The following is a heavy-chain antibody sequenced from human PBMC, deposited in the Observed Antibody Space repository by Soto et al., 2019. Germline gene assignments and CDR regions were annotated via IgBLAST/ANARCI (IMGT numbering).Heavy chain of an antibody. CDR1: GYTFTGYF. Sequence: ASVKVSCKASGYTFTGYFMHWVRQAPGQGLEWMGWINTYSGDTNFAQKFQGRITTTRDTSITTAYMEVSRLRSDDTAVYYCAKNLLVTTPDGFDIWGEGTMVTV. CDR3: AKNLLVTTPDGFDI. CDR2: INTYSGDT. V-gene: IGHV1-2*02. J-gene: IGHJ3*02. D-gene: IGHD1-1*01.